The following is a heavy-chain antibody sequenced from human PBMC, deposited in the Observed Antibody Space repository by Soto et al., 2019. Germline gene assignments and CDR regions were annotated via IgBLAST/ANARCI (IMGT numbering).Heavy chain of an antibody. CDR3: AIYSSSWLERLFDY. Sequence: TLSLTCTVSGGSMSSGDYFWSWIRQPPGKGLEWIGYIYYSGSTYYNPSLKSRVTISVDTSKNQFSLKLRSVTAADTAVYYCAIYSSSWLERLFDYWGQGTLVTVSA. D-gene: IGHD6-13*01. CDR2: IYYSGST. CDR1: GGSMSSGDYF. J-gene: IGHJ4*02. V-gene: IGHV4-30-4*01.